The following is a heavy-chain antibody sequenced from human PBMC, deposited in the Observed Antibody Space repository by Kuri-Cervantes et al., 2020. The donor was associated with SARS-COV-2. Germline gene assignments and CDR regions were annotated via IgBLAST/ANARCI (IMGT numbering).Heavy chain of an antibody. V-gene: IGHV3-33*01. CDR1: GFTFSSYG. Sequence: LSLTCAASGFTFSSYGMHWVRQAPGKGLEWVAVIWYDGSNKYYADSVEGRFTISRDNSKNTLYLQMNSLRAEDTAVYYCAREGYYYGSGNDYWGQGTLVTVSS. J-gene: IGHJ4*02. CDR2: IWYDGSNK. D-gene: IGHD3-10*01. CDR3: AREGYYYGSGNDY.